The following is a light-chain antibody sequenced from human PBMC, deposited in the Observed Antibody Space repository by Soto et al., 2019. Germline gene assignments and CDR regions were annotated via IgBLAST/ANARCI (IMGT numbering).Light chain of an antibody. CDR2: TAS. CDR3: QQAASFPFT. Sequence: DIQPTQSPASVSAAVGDRINISCRASQPIKTWLAWYQQKPGKGPKLLIYTASTLETGVPSRFSGRGSGTDFTLTISSLQPEDAAIYSCQQAASFPFTFGPGAKV. J-gene: IGKJ3*01. CDR1: QPIKTW. V-gene: IGKV1-12*02.